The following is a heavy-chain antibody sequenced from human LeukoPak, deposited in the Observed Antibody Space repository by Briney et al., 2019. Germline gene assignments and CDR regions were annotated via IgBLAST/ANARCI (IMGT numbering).Heavy chain of an antibody. J-gene: IGHJ6*02. V-gene: IGHV4-59*01. CDR1: GGSISSYY. CDR2: IYYSGST. CDR3: ARLTGDPYYYYGMDV. D-gene: IGHD7-27*01. Sequence: SETLSLTCTVSGGSISSYYWNWIRQPPGKGLEWIEYIYYSGSTNYNPSLKSRVTISVDTSKNQFSLKLSSVTAADTAVYYCARLTGDPYYYYGMDVWGQGTTVTVSS.